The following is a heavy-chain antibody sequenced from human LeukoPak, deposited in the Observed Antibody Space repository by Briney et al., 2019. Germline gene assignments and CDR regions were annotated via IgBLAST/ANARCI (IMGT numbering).Heavy chain of an antibody. CDR1: GFTFSSYG. J-gene: IGHJ5*02. CDR2: IWYDGSNK. CDR3: ARESYDSSGYYENNWFDP. Sequence: GGSLRLSCAASGFTFSSYGMHWVRQAPGKGLEWVAVIWYDGSNKYYADSVKGRLTISRDNSKNTLYLQMNSLRAEDTAVYYCARESYDSSGYYENNWFDPWGQGTLVTVSS. D-gene: IGHD3-22*01. V-gene: IGHV3-33*01.